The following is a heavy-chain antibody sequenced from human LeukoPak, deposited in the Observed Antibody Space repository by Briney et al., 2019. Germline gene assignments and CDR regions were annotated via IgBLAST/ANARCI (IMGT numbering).Heavy chain of an antibody. D-gene: IGHD2-21*01. CDR2: ITGRGDKT. Sequence: SGGSLRLSCVGSGFHFGSFAMDWVRQAPGKGLEWVSTITGRGDKTDYAESIRGRFTTSRDNVENTVFLEMNSLRVEDTAVYYCAKQRGWRSDLKSWGQGIMVTVSS. J-gene: IGHJ5*02. CDR1: GFHFGSFA. V-gene: IGHV3-23*01. CDR3: AKQRGWRSDLKS.